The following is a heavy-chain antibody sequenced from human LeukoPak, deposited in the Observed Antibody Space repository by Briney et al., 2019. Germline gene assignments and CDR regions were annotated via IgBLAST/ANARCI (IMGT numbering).Heavy chain of an antibody. CDR2: INPSGDNT. Sequence: GASVKVSCKASGYTFTSYYMYWVRQAPGQGLEWMGIINPSGDNTNYAQKFQGRVTMTRDMSTTTAYMELSSLRSEDTAVYYCARGWSGIVGAFNDAFDIWGQGTMVTVSS. D-gene: IGHD1-26*01. V-gene: IGHV1-46*01. CDR1: GYTFTSYY. CDR3: ARGWSGIVGAFNDAFDI. J-gene: IGHJ3*02.